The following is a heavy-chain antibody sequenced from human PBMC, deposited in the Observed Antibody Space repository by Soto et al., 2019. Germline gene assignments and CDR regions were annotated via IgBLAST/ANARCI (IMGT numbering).Heavy chain of an antibody. CDR1: GFTFSDHY. CDR3: ARGGRCSGGSCYNAFDI. V-gene: IGHV3-72*01. J-gene: IGHJ3*02. Sequence: GGSLRLSCAASGFTFSDHYMDWVRQAPGKGLEWVGRTRNKANSYTTEYAASVKGRFTISRDDSKNSLYLQMNSLKTDNTAVYSCARGGRCSGGSCYNAFDIWGQGTMVTVS. D-gene: IGHD2-15*01. CDR2: TRNKANSYTT.